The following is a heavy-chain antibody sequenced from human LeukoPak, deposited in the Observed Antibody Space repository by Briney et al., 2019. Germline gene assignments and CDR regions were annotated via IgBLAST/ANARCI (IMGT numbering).Heavy chain of an antibody. D-gene: IGHD2-15*01. CDR1: GGSISSSSYY. Sequence: PSETLSLTCTVSGGSISSSSYYWGWIRQPPGKGLEWIGSIHYSGRTYYNPSLKSRVTVSVDTSKNQFSLKLSSVTAADTAVYYCARRYCSGGSCYYFDYWGQGTLVTVSS. CDR3: ARRYCSGGSCYYFDY. CDR2: IHYSGRT. V-gene: IGHV4-39*01. J-gene: IGHJ4*02.